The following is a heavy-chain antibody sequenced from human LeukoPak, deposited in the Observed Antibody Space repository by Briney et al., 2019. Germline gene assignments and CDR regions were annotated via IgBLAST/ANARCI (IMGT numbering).Heavy chain of an antibody. Sequence: GGSLRLSCAASGFTFSSYWMSWVRQAPGKGLEWVVNIKQDGSEKYYADSGKGRFTISRDNAKNSLYLQMNSLGADDTAVYYCARGKPSYYYDSSAYFYNGAFDIWGQGTMVTVSS. V-gene: IGHV3-7*01. J-gene: IGHJ3*02. D-gene: IGHD3-22*01. CDR2: IKQDGSEK. CDR1: GFTFSSYW. CDR3: ARGKPSYYYDSSAYFYNGAFDI.